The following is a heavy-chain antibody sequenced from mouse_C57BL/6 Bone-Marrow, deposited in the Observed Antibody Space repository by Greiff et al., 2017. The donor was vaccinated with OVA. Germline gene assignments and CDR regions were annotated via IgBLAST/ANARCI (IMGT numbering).Heavy chain of an antibody. CDR2: IYPRSGNT. CDR3: ARRGLLRRFFDV. V-gene: IGHV1-81*01. D-gene: IGHD1-2*01. CDR1: GYTFTSYG. J-gene: IGHJ1*03. Sequence: VKLQESGAELARPGASVKLSCKASGYTFTSYGISWVKQRTGQGLEWIGEIYPRSGNTYYNEKFKGKATLTADKSSSTAYMELRSLTSEDSAVYFCARRGLLRRFFDVWGTGTTVTVSS.